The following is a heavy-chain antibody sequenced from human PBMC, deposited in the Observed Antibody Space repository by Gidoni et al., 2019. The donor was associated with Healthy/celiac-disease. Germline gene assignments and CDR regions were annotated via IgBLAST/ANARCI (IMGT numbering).Heavy chain of an antibody. CDR1: GYSFTSYW. Sequence: EVQLVQSGAEVKKPGESLKISCKGSGYSFTSYWIGWVRQMPGKALEWMGIIYPGDSDTRYSPSFQGQVTISADKSISTAYLQWSSLKASDTAMYYCARRTGYNWNDAYYYYGMDVWGQGTTVTVSS. CDR3: ARRTGYNWNDAYYYYGMDV. D-gene: IGHD1-1*01. CDR2: IYPGDSDT. J-gene: IGHJ6*02. V-gene: IGHV5-51*01.